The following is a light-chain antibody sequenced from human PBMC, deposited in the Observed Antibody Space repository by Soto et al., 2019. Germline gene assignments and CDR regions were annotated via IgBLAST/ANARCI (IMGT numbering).Light chain of an antibody. CDR3: QSYDSSLSALYV. J-gene: IGLJ1*01. CDR2: GNS. CDR1: SSNIGAGYD. Sequence: SGLTQQRSVSGAAGQRVTISCTGSSSNIGAGYDVHWYQQLPGTAPKLLIYGNSNRPSGVPDRFSGSKSGTSASLAITGLQAEDEADYYCQSYDSSLSALYVFGTGTKVTVL. V-gene: IGLV1-40*01.